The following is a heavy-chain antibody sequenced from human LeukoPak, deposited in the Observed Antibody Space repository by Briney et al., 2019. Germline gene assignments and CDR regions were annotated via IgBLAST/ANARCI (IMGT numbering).Heavy chain of an antibody. CDR3: ARDTLGYCSSTSCPGDYYYYYMDV. CDR2: IYYSGST. CDR1: GGSISTTTYY. V-gene: IGHV4-61*01. Sequence: SETLSLTCTVSGGSISTTTYYWGWIRQPPGKGLEWIGYIYYSGSTNYNPSLKSRVTISVDTSKNQFSLKLSSVTAADTAVYYCARDTLGYCSSTSCPGDYYYYYMDVWGKGTTVTVSS. J-gene: IGHJ6*03. D-gene: IGHD2-2*01.